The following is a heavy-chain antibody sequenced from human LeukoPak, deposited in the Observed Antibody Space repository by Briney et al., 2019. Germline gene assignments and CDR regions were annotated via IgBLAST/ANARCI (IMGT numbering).Heavy chain of an antibody. CDR3: ARAGLYSGSGLDS. J-gene: IGHJ4*02. CDR1: GFSFNNYG. CDR2: MQYDGSDK. D-gene: IGHD5-12*01. V-gene: IGHV3-30*02. Sequence: QPGGSLRLSCAASGFSFNNYGIHWVRQAPGKGLEWVTFMQYDGSDKFYADSVKGRFTISRDNSKNTVYLQMNSLRTEDTAVYFCARAGLYSGSGLDSWGQGALVTVSS.